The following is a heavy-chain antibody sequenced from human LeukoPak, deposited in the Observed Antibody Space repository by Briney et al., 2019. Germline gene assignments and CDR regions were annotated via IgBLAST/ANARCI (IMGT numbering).Heavy chain of an antibody. J-gene: IGHJ4*02. CDR1: GGTFSSYA. Sequence: SVKVSCKAAGGTFSSYAISWVRQAPGQGLEWMGGIIPMFGTANYAQKFQGRVTITADKPTSTAYMELSSLRSEDTAVYYCARSSIIAAAGPYYFDYWGQGTLVTVSS. CDR2: IIPMFGTA. V-gene: IGHV1-69*06. D-gene: IGHD6-13*01. CDR3: ARSSIIAAAGPYYFDY.